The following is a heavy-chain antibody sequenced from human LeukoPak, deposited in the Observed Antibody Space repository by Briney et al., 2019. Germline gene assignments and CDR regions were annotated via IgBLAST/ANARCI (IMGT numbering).Heavy chain of an antibody. J-gene: IGHJ4*02. D-gene: IGHD1-1*01. CDR1: GFTFSSYA. V-gene: IGHV3-7*01. CDR3: ARDYWRSIDH. Sequence: GRSLRLSCAASGFTFSSYAMHWVRQAPGKGLESVAIVNEDGSAKYYLDSVKGRFTISRDNARNSLYLEMNSLRAEDTAVYYCARDYWRSIDHWGQGTLVTVSS. CDR2: VNEDGSAK.